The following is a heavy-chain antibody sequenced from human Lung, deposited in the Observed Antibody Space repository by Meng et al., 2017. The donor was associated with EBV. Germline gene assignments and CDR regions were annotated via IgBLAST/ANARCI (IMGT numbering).Heavy chain of an antibody. Sequence: QVHLLQSGAEVKKPGASVRVSCEASGYTFASYGISWLRQAPGQGLEWMGWFVNNADTYSAQKFQGRVTMTTDTHTSTAFMELRSLRSDDTAVYYCARGTPGRSYSDYWGQGTLVTVSS. CDR3: ARGTPGRSYSDY. D-gene: IGHD3-10*01. V-gene: IGHV1-18*01. J-gene: IGHJ4*02. CDR2: FVNNADT. CDR1: GYTFASYG.